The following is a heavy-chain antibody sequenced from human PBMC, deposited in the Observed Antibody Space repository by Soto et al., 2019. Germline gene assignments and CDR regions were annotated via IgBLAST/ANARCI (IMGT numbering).Heavy chain of an antibody. Sequence: GGSLRLSCAASGFTFSSYWISWVRQAPWKGLEWVANIKQDGIEKYYVDSVKGRFTISRDNAKNSLYLQMNSLRAEDTAVYYCARGGQLWFLYFDYSGQGTLVTLCS. CDR3: ARGGQLWFLYFDY. CDR2: IKQDGIEK. CDR1: GFTFSSYW. V-gene: IGHV3-7*03. J-gene: IGHJ4*02. D-gene: IGHD5-18*01.